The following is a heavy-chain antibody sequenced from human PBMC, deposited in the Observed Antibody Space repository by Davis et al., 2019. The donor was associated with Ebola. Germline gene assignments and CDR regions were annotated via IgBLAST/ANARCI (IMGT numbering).Heavy chain of an antibody. CDR1: GDTFISDS. V-gene: IGHV1-46*01. CDR2: INPSGGTT. D-gene: IGHD6-13*01. Sequence: AASVKVSCKAFGDTFISDSMYWVRQAPGQGLEWMGIINPSGGTTSYAQKFQGRVTMTRDTSTSTVYMELISLRSEDTAVYYCASPGKAAGAPRYWGQGTLVTVSS. J-gene: IGHJ4*02. CDR3: ASPGKAAGAPRY.